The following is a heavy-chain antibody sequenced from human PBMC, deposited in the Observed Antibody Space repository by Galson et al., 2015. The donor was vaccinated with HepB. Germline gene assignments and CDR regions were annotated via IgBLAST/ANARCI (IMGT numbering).Heavy chain of an antibody. D-gene: IGHD6-13*01. CDR2: IIPILGIA. CDR1: GGTFSSYT. J-gene: IGHJ4*02. CDR3: ARGAGSSWYLGAPFDY. V-gene: IGHV1-69*02. Sequence: SVKVSCKASGGTFSSYTISWVRQAPGQGLEWMGRIIPILGIANYAQKFQGRVTITADKSTSTAYMELSSLRSEDTAVYYCARGAGSSWYLGAPFDYWGQGTLVTVSS.